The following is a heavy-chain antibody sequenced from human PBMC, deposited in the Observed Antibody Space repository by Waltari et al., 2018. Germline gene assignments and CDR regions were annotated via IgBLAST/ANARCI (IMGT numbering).Heavy chain of an antibody. CDR1: GFTFSSYW. CDR2: INSDGSST. D-gene: IGHD3-22*01. J-gene: IGHJ3*02. Sequence: VQLVQSGAEVKKPGASVKVSCKASGFTFSSYWMHWVRQAPGKGLVWVSRINSDGSSTSYADSVKGRFTISRDNAKNTLYLQMNSLRAEDTAVYYCAREGYYDSSGYYPDAFDIWGQGTMVTVSS. V-gene: IGHV3-74*01. CDR3: AREGYYDSSGYYPDAFDI.